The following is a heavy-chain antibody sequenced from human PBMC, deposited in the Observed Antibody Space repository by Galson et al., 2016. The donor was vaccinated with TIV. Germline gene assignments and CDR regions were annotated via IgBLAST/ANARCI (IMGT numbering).Heavy chain of an antibody. V-gene: IGHV1-69*13. CDR1: GGTFNSYG. D-gene: IGHD5-18*01. CDR3: ARSRGYSYGYVDP. J-gene: IGHJ5*02. Sequence: SVKVSCKASGGTFNSYGISWVRQAPGQGLQWMGGIIPVFGTTKYSQDFQGRVAVTADESTGTAYMELSGLRFDDTDVYFCARSRGYSYGYVDPWGQGTLVTVSA. CDR2: IIPVFGTT.